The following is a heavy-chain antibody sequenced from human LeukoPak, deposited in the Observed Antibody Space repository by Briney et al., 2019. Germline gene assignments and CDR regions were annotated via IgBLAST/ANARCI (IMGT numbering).Heavy chain of an antibody. CDR3: TTDGTQYYKN. V-gene: IGHV3-21*03. D-gene: IGHD2/OR15-2a*01. CDR2: ISSSSSYI. J-gene: IGHJ4*02. Sequence: RAGGSLRLSCAASGFTFSSYSMNWVRQAPGKGLEWVSSISSSSSYIYYADSVKGRFTISRDNSKNTLYLQMNSLRAEDTAVYYCTTDGTQYYKNWGQGTLVTVSS. CDR1: GFTFSSYS.